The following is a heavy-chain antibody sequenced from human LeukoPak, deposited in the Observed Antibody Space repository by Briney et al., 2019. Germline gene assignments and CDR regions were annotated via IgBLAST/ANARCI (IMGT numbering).Heavy chain of an antibody. Sequence: GGSLRLSCAASGFTFSSYGMHWVRQAPGKGLEWVAAISYDGSNKYYADSVKGRFTISRDNSKNTLYLQMNSLRAEDTAVYCCAKDNYYYSSAYPDYWGQGTLVTVSS. J-gene: IGHJ4*02. CDR3: AKDNYYYSSAYPDY. V-gene: IGHV3-30*18. CDR2: ISYDGSNK. D-gene: IGHD3-22*01. CDR1: GFTFSSYG.